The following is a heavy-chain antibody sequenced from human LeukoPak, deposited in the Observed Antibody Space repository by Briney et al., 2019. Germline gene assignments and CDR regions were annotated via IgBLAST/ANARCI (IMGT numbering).Heavy chain of an antibody. D-gene: IGHD2-2*01. CDR3: ARAYLHCSSTSCPSYYYYGMDV. Sequence: ASVKVSCKASRCTFTGYYLHWVRQAPGQEVEWMGLINLNSCGTNYAQKFQGRVTMTRDTSISTAYMELSRLRSDDTAVYYCARAYLHCSSTSCPSYYYYGMDVWGQGTTVTVSS. V-gene: IGHV1-2*02. CDR2: INLNSCGT. J-gene: IGHJ6*02. CDR1: RCTFTGYY.